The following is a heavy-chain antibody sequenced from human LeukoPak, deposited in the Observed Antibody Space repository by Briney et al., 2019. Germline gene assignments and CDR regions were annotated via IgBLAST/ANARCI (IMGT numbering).Heavy chain of an antibody. D-gene: IGHD4-17*01. J-gene: IGHJ4*02. CDR2: INHSGST. Sequence: SETLSLTCAVYGGSFSGYYWSWIRQPPGKGLEWIGEINHSGSTNYNPSLKSRVTISVDTSKNQFSLKLSSVTAADTAVYYCARGPLDYGDYAYEFWGQGTLDTVSS. CDR3: ARGPLDYGDYAYEF. V-gene: IGHV4-34*01. CDR1: GGSFSGYY.